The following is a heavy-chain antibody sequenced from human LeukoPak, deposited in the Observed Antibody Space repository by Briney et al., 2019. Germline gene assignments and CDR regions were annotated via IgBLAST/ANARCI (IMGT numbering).Heavy chain of an antibody. Sequence: PGGSLRLSCAASGFTFDDYGMSWVRQAPGKGLEWVSGINWNGGSTGYADSVKGRFTISRDNAKNSLYLQMNSLRAEDTAVYYCASFVTISYYFDYWGQGTLVTVSS. D-gene: IGHD3-3*01. J-gene: IGHJ4*02. CDR3: ASFVTISYYFDY. CDR2: INWNGGST. V-gene: IGHV3-20*04. CDR1: GFTFDDYG.